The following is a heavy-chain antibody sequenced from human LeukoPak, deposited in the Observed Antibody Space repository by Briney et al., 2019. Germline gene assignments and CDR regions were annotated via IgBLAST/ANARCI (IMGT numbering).Heavy chain of an antibody. Sequence: SVTVSFKAPGGTFSIYAISWVRQAPGQGREWMGGIIPIFGTANYAQKFQGRVTITADESTSTAYMELSSLSSEDTAVYYCARDVSDCSGGSCYSYYFDYWGQGTLVTVSS. D-gene: IGHD2-15*01. J-gene: IGHJ4*02. V-gene: IGHV1-69*13. CDR1: GGTFSIYA. CDR3: ARDVSDCSGGSCYSYYFDY. CDR2: IIPIFGTA.